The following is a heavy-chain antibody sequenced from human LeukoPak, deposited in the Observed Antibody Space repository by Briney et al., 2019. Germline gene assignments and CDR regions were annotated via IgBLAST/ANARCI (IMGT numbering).Heavy chain of an antibody. CDR1: GFTFSSYW. CDR2: VSAGHHA. J-gene: IGHJ4*02. D-gene: IGHD5-18*01. V-gene: IGHV3-13*01. CDR3: VREARGYHYTYFDY. Sequence: GGSLRLSCAASGFTFSSYWMHWVRQAPGKGLVWVAAVSAGHHAFYAGSVRGRFTVSREDAKNSLFLQMNSLRAGDTAIYYCVREARGYHYTYFDYWGQGSLVTVSS.